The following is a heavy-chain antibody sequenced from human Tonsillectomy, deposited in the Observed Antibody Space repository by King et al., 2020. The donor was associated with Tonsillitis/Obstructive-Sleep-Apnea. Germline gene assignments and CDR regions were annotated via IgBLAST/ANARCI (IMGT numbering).Heavy chain of an antibody. V-gene: IGHV3-21*01. Sequence: VQLVESGGGLVKPGGSLRLSCAASGFTFSSYSMNWVRQAPGKGLEWVSSISSSSSYIYYADSVKGRVTISRDNAKNSLYLQMNSLRAEDTAVYYCASGPSSDYYYWGQGTLVTVSS. D-gene: IGHD2/OR15-2a*01. CDR2: ISSSSSYI. CDR1: GFTFSSYS. CDR3: ASGPSSDYYY. J-gene: IGHJ4*02.